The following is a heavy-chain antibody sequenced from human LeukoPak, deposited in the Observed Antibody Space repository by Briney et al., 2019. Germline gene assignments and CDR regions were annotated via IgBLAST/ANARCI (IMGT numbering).Heavy chain of an antibody. CDR1: GFTFSSYG. Sequence: GGSLRLPCEGSGFTFSSYGMNWVRQAPGKGLEWVSFISRRSDDINYADFVKGRFTISRDNAKNSLYLQMTSLRAEDTAVYYCARYFDTSGYPYYVDYWGRGALVTVSS. D-gene: IGHD3-22*01. CDR3: ARYFDTSGYPYYVDY. CDR2: ISRRSDDI. V-gene: IGHV3-21*05. J-gene: IGHJ4*02.